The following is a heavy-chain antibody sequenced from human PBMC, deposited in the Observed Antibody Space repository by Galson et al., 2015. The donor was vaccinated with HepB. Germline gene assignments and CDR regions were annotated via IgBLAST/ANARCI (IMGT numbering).Heavy chain of an antibody. V-gene: IGHV3-30*18. D-gene: IGHD1-26*01. J-gene: IGHJ4*02. Sequence: SLRLSCAASGFTFSSYGMHWVRQAPGKGLEWVAVISYDESNKYYADSVKGRFTISRDNSKNTLYLQMNSLRAEDTAVYYCAKAVGFSDYWGQGTLVTVSS. CDR3: AKAVGFSDY. CDR1: GFTFSSYG. CDR2: ISYDESNK.